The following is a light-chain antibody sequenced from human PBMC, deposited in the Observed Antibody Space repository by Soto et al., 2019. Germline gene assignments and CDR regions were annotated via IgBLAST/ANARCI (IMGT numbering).Light chain of an antibody. Sequence: EIVLTQSPATLSLSRGERATLSCRASQSVSSSYSAWYQQKRGQAPSLLIYGASSRATGIPDRFSGSGSGTDFTLTISRLEPEDFAVYYCQQYGSSPVTFGQGTKLEIK. CDR1: QSVSSSY. J-gene: IGKJ2*01. V-gene: IGKV3-20*01. CDR3: QQYGSSPVT. CDR2: GAS.